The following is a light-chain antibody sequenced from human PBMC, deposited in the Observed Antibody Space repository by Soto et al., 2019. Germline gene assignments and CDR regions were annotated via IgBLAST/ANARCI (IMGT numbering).Light chain of an antibody. CDR1: QSISTN. CDR3: QHFNRWPPLFT. V-gene: IGKV3-15*01. CDR2: DAS. J-gene: IGKJ3*01. Sequence: EIVMTQSPATLSVSPGERATLSCRASQSISTNLAWYQQKPGQAPRLLLYDASTRATDIPPRFSGSGSGTEFTLTISSLQSEDFAVYYCQHFNRWPPLFTFGPGTKVDIK.